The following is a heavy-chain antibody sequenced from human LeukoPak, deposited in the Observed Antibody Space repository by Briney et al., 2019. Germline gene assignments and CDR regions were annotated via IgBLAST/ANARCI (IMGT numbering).Heavy chain of an antibody. D-gene: IGHD2-2*01. CDR1: GYTFTSYG. CDR2: ISAYNGNT. V-gene: IGHV1-18*01. CDR3: ARDTSSDLNTPSSLFDY. J-gene: IGHJ4*02. Sequence: ASVKVSCKASGYTFTSYGIGWVRQAPGQGLEWMGWISAYNGNTKYAQKLQGRVTMTTDTSTNTAYMELRSLRSDDTAVYYCARDTSSDLNTPSSLFDYWGQGTLVTVSS.